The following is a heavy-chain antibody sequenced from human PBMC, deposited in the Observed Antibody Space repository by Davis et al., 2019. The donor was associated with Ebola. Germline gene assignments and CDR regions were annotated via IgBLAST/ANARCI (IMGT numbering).Heavy chain of an antibody. Sequence: SVKVSCKASGGTFSSYTISWVRQAPGQGLEWMGRIIPILGIANYAQKFQGRVTITRDTSASTAYMELSSLRSEDTAVYYCARDLYSSGWYAKGYFQHWGQGTLVTVSS. J-gene: IGHJ1*01. V-gene: IGHV1-69*04. CDR2: IIPILGIA. D-gene: IGHD6-19*01. CDR1: GGTFSSYT. CDR3: ARDLYSSGWYAKGYFQH.